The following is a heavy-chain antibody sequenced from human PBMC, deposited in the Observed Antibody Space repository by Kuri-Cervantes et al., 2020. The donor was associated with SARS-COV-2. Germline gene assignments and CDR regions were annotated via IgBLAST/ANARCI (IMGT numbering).Heavy chain of an antibody. Sequence: SETLSLTCAVYGESFIGYYWSWIRQPPGKGLEWIGYIYYSGSTNYNPSLKSRVTISVDTSKNQFSLKLSSVTAADTAVYYCAQSRSIAARRPWYFDLWGRGTLVTVSS. CDR2: IYYSGST. CDR1: GESFIGYY. V-gene: IGHV4-59*01. J-gene: IGHJ2*01. D-gene: IGHD6-6*01. CDR3: AQSRSIAARRPWYFDL.